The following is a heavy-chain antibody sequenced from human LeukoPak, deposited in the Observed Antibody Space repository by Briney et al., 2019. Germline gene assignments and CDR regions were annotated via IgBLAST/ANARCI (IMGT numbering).Heavy chain of an antibody. D-gene: IGHD1-26*01. CDR3: ARGGSYYNEAFHI. V-gene: IGHV3-48*01. CDR1: GFTFSSYS. J-gene: IGHJ3*02. Sequence: PGGSLRLSCAASGFTFSSYSMNWVRQAPGKGLECVSYISSSSSTIYYADSVKGRFTISRDNAKNSLYLQMNSLRAEDTAVYYCARGGSYYNEAFHIWGQGTMVTVSS. CDR2: ISSSSSTI.